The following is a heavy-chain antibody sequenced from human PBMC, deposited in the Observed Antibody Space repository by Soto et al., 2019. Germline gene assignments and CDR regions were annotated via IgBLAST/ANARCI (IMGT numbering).Heavy chain of an antibody. D-gene: IGHD2-2*01. J-gene: IGHJ6*03. CDR2: IYSGGST. CDR1: GFTVSSNY. CDR3: ARDVDCSSTSCYYYMDV. Sequence: GGSLRLSCAASGFTVSSNYMSWVRQAPGKGLEWVSVIYSGGSTYYADSVKGRFTISRDNSKNTLYLQMNSLRAEDTAVYYCARDVDCSSTSCYYYMDVWGKGTTVTVSS. V-gene: IGHV3-53*01.